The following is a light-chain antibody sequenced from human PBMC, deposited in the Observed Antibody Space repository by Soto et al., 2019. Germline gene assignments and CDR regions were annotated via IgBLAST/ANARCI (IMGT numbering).Light chain of an antibody. V-gene: IGKV1-33*01. CDR3: QQYDNLPAYT. Sequence: GDRVTITCQASQDISNYLNWYQQKPGKAPKLLIYDASNLETGVPSRFSGSGSGTDFTFTISSLQPEDLATYYCQQYDNLPAYTFGQGTKLEIK. CDR2: DAS. CDR1: QDISNY. J-gene: IGKJ2*01.